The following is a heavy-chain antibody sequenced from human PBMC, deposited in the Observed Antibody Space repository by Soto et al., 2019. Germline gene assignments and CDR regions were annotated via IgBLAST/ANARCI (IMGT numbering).Heavy chain of an antibody. CDR2: IYYSGST. D-gene: IGHD2-15*01. Sequence: QVQLQESGPGLVKPSETLSLTCTVSGGSVSSGSYYWSWIRQPPGKGLEWIGYIYYSGSTKYNPALQRRVTISVDTSQNQFSLTLSSVTAADTAVYYWARWVCSGGSCRFDYWGQGNLVTVSS. J-gene: IGHJ4*02. V-gene: IGHV4-61*01. CDR1: GGSVSSGSYY. CDR3: ARWVCSGGSCRFDY.